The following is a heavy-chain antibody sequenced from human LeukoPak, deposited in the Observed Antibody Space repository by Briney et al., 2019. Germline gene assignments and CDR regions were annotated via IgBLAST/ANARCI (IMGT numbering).Heavy chain of an antibody. J-gene: IGHJ4*02. Sequence: PGGSLRLSCAASGFTFSSYSMSWVRQAPGKGLECVSSISSSSSYIYYAESVKGRFTISRDNAKNSLYLQMNSLSAEDTAVYSCARVFIYCGGDCYSGEFGYWGQGTLVTVSS. V-gene: IGHV3-21*01. CDR3: ARVFIYCGGDCYSGEFGY. D-gene: IGHD2-21*02. CDR2: ISSSSSYI. CDR1: GFTFSSYS.